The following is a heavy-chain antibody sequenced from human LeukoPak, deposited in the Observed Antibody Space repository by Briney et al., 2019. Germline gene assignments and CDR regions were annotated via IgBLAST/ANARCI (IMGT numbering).Heavy chain of an antibody. V-gene: IGHV3-21*01. CDR1: GFTFSSYS. J-gene: IGHJ4*02. CDR3: ARDAPLLYYEILTGYTTEFDY. Sequence: GGSLRLSCAASGFTFSSYSMNWVRQAPGKGLEWVSSISSSSSYIYYADSVKGRFTISRDNAKNSLYLQMNSLRAEDTAVYYCARDAPLLYYEILTGYTTEFDYWGQGTLVTVSS. D-gene: IGHD3-9*01. CDR2: ISSSSSYI.